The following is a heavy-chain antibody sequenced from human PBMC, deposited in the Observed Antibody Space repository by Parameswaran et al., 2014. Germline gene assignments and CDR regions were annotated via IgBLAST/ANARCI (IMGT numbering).Heavy chain of an antibody. J-gene: IGHJ3*02. V-gene: IGHV1-18*01. Sequence: WVRQAPGQGLEWMGWISGTNYEQKLQGRVTMTTDTSTSTAYMELRSLRSDDTAVYYCARERPYHYDSSSLDVFDIWGQGTMVTVSS. CDR3: ARERPYHYDSSSLDVFDI. CDR2: ISGT. D-gene: IGHD3-22*01.